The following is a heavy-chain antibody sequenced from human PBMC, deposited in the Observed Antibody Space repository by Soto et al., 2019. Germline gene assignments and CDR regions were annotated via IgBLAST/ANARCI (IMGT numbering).Heavy chain of an antibody. CDR2: SIPMFDTA. CDR1: GGTVSSYA. V-gene: IGHV1-69*01. D-gene: IGHD3-3*01. J-gene: IGHJ6*02. CDR3: ARPTIFGVLDV. Sequence: QVQLVQSGAEVKKSGSSVKVSCKASGGTVSSYAISWVRQAPGQGLEWMGGSIPMFDTANYAQKFQGRVTITADDSTSTAYMEMSSLRSEDTAVYYCARPTIFGVLDVWGQGTTVTVFS.